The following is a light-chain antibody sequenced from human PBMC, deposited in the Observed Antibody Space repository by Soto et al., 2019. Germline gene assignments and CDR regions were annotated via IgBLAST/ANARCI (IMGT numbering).Light chain of an antibody. CDR2: LNSDGSH. J-gene: IGLJ2*01. V-gene: IGLV4-69*01. Sequence: QLVLTQSPSASASLGASVKLTCTLSSGHSSYAIAWHQQQPEKGPRYLMKLNSDGSHSKGDGIPDRFSGSSSGAERYLTIAGLQCEDEADYYCQTWGTGIRVFGGGTKLTVL. CDR3: QTWGTGIRV. CDR1: SGHSSYA.